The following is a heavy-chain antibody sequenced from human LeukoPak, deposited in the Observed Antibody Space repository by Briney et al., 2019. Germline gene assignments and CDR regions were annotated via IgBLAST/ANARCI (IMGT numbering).Heavy chain of an antibody. Sequence: ASVKVSCKASGYTFTGYYMHWLRQAPGQGLEWMGWINPNSGGTNYAQKLQGRVTMTTDTSTSTAYMELRSLRSDDTAVYYCARAPGEIAGPPAKYYFDYWGQGTLVTVSS. J-gene: IGHJ4*02. V-gene: IGHV1-2*02. CDR3: ARAPGEIAGPPAKYYFDY. CDR2: INPNSGGT. D-gene: IGHD3-16*01. CDR1: GYTFTGYY.